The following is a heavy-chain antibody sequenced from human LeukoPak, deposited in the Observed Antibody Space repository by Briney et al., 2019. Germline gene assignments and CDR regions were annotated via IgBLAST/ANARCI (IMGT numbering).Heavy chain of an antibody. V-gene: IGHV1-69*05. J-gene: IGHJ4*02. CDR3: AREISYYDSSGYSNFDY. CDR2: IIPIFGTA. Sequence: SVKVSCKASGGTFSSYAISWVRQAPGQGLEWMGGIIPIFGTANYAQKFQGRVTMTRDTSTSTVYMELSSLRSEDTAVYYCAREISYYDSSGYSNFDYWGQGTLVTVSS. D-gene: IGHD3-22*01. CDR1: GGTFSSYA.